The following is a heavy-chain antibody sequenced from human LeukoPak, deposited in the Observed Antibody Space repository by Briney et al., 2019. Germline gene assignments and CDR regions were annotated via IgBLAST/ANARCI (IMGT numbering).Heavy chain of an antibody. V-gene: IGHV3-30*02. CDR1: GFTFSSYG. CDR3: AKDRSGTGYYYYYMDV. D-gene: IGHD1-1*01. J-gene: IGHJ6*03. Sequence: GGSLRLSCAASGFTFSSYGMHWVRQAPGKGLEWVAYIRYDGSNKYYADSVKGRFTISRDNSKNTLYLQMNSLRAEDTAVYYCAKDRSGTGYYYYYMDVWGKGTTVTVSS. CDR2: IRYDGSNK.